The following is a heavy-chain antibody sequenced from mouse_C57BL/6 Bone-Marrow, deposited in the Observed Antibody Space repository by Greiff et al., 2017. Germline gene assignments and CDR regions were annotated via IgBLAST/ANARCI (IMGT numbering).Heavy chain of an antibody. J-gene: IGHJ3*01. Sequence: GGGLVQPKGSLKLSCAASGFSFNTYAMNWVRQAPGKGLEWVARIRSKSNNYATYYADSVKDRFTISRDDSESMLYLQMNNLKTEDTAMYYCVRQGGYYWCAYWGQGTLVTVSA. V-gene: IGHV10-1*01. CDR3: VRQGGYYWCAY. CDR1: GFSFNTYA. D-gene: IGHD2-3*01. CDR2: IRSKSNNYAT.